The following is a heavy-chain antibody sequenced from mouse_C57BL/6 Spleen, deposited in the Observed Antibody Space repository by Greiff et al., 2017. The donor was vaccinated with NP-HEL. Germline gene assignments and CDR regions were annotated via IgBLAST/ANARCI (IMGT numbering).Heavy chain of an antibody. D-gene: IGHD1-1*01. Sequence: QVQLQQSGAELVKPGASVKLSCKASGYTFTSYWMQWVKQRPGQGLEWIGEIDPSDSYTNYNQKFKGKATLTVDTSSSTAYMQLSSLTSEDSAVYYCARSDYYGSGYAMDYWGQGTSVTVSS. CDR3: ARSDYYGSGYAMDY. J-gene: IGHJ4*01. CDR2: IDPSDSYT. V-gene: IGHV1-50*01. CDR1: GYTFTSYW.